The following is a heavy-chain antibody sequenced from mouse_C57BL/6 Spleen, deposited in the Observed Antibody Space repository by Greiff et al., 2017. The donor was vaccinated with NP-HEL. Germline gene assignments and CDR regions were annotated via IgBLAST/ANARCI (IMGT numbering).Heavy chain of an antibody. D-gene: IGHD2-5*01. V-gene: IGHV5-16*01. Sequence: EVKLVESEGGLVQPGSSMKLSCTASGFTFSDYYMAWVRQVPEKGLEWVANINYDGSSTYYLDSLKSRFIISRDNAKNILYLQMRSLKSEDTATYYCAREGYSNYFDYWGQGTTLTVSS. J-gene: IGHJ2*01. CDR2: INYDGSST. CDR3: AREGYSNYFDY. CDR1: GFTFSDYY.